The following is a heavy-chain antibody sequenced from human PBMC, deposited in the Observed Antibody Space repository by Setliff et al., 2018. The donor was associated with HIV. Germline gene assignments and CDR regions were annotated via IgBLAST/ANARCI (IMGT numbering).Heavy chain of an antibody. V-gene: IGHV1-18*01. J-gene: IGHJ3*02. CDR2: ISAYNRNV. CDR1: GYTFTSHG. CDR3: ARVLDPGIAVATHAFDI. Sequence: ASVKVSCKASGYTFTSHGVSWVRQAPGQGLEWMGWISAYNRNVNYSQKVQGRVTMTTDTSTSTAYMELKNLKSDDTAVYYCARVLDPGIAVATHAFDIWGQGTMVTVSS. D-gene: IGHD6-19*01.